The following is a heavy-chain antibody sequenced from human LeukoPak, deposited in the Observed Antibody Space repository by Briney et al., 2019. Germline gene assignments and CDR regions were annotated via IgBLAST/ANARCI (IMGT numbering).Heavy chain of an antibody. CDR3: ARGIVVVVAATSNWFDP. CDR1: GFTFSSYA. Sequence: GGSLRLSCAASGFTFSSYAMHWVRQAPGKGLEWVAVISYDGSDKYYADSVKGRFTISRDNSKNTLYLQMNSLRAEDTAVYYCARGIVVVVAATSNWFDPWGQGTLVTVSS. J-gene: IGHJ5*02. V-gene: IGHV3-30*04. CDR2: ISYDGSDK. D-gene: IGHD2-15*01.